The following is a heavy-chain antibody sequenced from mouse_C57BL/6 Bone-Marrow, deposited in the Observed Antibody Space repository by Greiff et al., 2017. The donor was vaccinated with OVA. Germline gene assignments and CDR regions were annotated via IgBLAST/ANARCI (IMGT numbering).Heavy chain of an antibody. Sequence: EVKLMESGAELVRPGASVKLSCTASGFNIKDDYMHWVKQRPEQGLEWIGWIDPENGDTEYASKFQGKATITADTSSNAAYLQLSSLTSEDTAVYYCTRGWLEFAYWGQGTLVTVSA. CDR2: IDPENGDT. V-gene: IGHV14-4*01. CDR3: TRGWLEFAY. CDR1: GFNIKDDY. D-gene: IGHD2-3*01. J-gene: IGHJ3*01.